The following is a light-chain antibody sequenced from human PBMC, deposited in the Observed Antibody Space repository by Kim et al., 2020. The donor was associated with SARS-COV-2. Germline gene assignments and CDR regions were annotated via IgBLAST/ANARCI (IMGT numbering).Light chain of an antibody. J-gene: IGLJ3*02. CDR1: SSHIGSNI. V-gene: IGLV1-44*01. Sequence: GLSVTISCSGTSSHIGSNIPVWYHHLPATAPPLLIYWDVHRPSSVPARFSACTAGTSASSVISALLSEEEAAYYCATWDNSLNGWLFGGGTKLTVL. CDR3: ATWDNSLNGWL. CDR2: WDV.